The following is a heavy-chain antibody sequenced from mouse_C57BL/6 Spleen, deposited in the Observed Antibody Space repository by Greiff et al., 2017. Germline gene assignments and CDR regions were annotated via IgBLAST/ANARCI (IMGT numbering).Heavy chain of an antibody. CDR2: INPSSGYT. CDR3: ARRGIYYDYDVDYAMDY. CDR1: GYTFTSYW. Sequence: VKLMESGAELAKPGASVKLSCKASGYTFTSYWMHWVKQRPGQGLEWIGYINPSSGYTKYNQKFKDKATLTADKSSSTAYMQLSSLTDEDSAVYYCARRGIYYDYDVDYAMDYWGQGTSVTVSS. J-gene: IGHJ4*01. D-gene: IGHD2-4*01. V-gene: IGHV1-7*01.